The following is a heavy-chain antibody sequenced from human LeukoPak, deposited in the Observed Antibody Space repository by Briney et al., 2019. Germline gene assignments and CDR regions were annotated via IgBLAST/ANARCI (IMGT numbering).Heavy chain of an antibody. CDR3: ARGQGRYFDWLCTRDGLFDY. J-gene: IGHJ4*02. D-gene: IGHD3-9*01. Sequence: SETLSLTCAVYGGSFSGYYWSWIRQPPGKGLEWIGEINHSGSTNYNPSLKSRVTISVDTSKNQFSLKLSSVTAADTAVYYCARGQGRYFDWLCTRDGLFDYWGQGTLVTVSS. V-gene: IGHV4-34*01. CDR2: INHSGST. CDR1: GGSFSGYY.